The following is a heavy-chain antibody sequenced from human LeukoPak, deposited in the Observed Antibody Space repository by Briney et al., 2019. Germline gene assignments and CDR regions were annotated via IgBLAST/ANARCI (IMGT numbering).Heavy chain of an antibody. Sequence: SETLSLTCTVSGGSISSYYWSWIRQPAGKGLEWIGRIYTSGSTNYNPSLKSRVTMSVDTSKNQFSLKLSSVTAAETAVYYCARGPVGSTTYYYYYMDVWGKGTTVTISS. CDR1: GGSISSYY. D-gene: IGHD2-2*01. V-gene: IGHV4-4*07. CDR3: ARGPVGSTTYYYYYMDV. J-gene: IGHJ6*03. CDR2: IYTSGST.